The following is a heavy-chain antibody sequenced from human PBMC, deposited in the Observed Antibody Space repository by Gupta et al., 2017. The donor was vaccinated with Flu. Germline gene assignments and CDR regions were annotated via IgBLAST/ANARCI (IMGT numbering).Heavy chain of an antibody. CDR3: ARIAEAGTGNYMDV. V-gene: IGHV3-15*01. Sequence: EVQLVESGGGLVKPGGSLRLSCAASGFTFMNAWMTWVRQAPGKGLECIGRIKSPFDGGSTDYASPVKGRCTIARDDSKNTIYLQMNGLKTEDTALDDGARIAEAGTGNYMDVWGKGTTVTVSS. CDR2: IKSPFDGGST. CDR1: GFTFMNAW. J-gene: IGHJ6*03. D-gene: IGHD6-19*01.